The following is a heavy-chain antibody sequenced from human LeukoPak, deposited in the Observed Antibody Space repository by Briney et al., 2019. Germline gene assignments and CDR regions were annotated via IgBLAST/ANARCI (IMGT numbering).Heavy chain of an antibody. CDR1: GFTFSSYS. CDR2: ISSSSSYI. Sequence: KPGGSLRLSCAASGFTFSSYSMNWVRQAPGKGLEWVSSISSSSSYIYYADSVKGRFTISRDNAKNSLYLQMNSLRAEDTAVYYCARGGYYHDSSGYPDYWGQGTLVLVSS. J-gene: IGHJ4*02. V-gene: IGHV3-21*01. D-gene: IGHD3-22*01. CDR3: ARGGYYHDSSGYPDY.